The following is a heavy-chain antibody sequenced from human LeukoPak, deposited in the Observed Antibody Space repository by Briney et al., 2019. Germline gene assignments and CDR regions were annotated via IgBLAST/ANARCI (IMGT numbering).Heavy chain of an antibody. CDR2: IKSKTDGGTT. CDR3: TTDLYSLQDDY. Sequence: GGSLRLSCAASGFTFSSAWMSWVRQAPGKGLEWVGRIKSKTDGGTTDYAAPVKGRFTISRDDSKNTLYLQMNSLKTEDTAVYYCTTDLYSLQDDYWGQGTLVTVSS. CDR1: GFTFSSAW. D-gene: IGHD2-8*01. J-gene: IGHJ4*02. V-gene: IGHV3-15*01.